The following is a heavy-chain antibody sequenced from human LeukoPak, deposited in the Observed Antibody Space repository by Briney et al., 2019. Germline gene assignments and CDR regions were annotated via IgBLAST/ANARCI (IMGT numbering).Heavy chain of an antibody. CDR3: ARADSYGSILDY. CDR2: IDQYGRAK. D-gene: IGHD5-18*01. V-gene: IGHV3-7*04. Sequence: GGSLRLACAASGSTFSNYWMSWVRQAPGKGLEWVASIDQYGRAKYYVDSVRGRFTFSRDNTKNSLHLQMSSLRAEDTAVYYCARADSYGSILDYWGQGTRVTVSS. J-gene: IGHJ4*02. CDR1: GSTFSNYW.